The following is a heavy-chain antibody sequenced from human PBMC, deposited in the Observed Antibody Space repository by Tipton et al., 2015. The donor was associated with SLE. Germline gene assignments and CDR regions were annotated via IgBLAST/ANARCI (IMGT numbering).Heavy chain of an antibody. CDR2: ISYDGSNK. V-gene: IGHV3-30-3*01. CDR1: GFTFSSYA. J-gene: IGHJ4*02. D-gene: IGHD1-26*01. CDR3: ARLEWELLAYFDY. Sequence: RSLRLSCAASGFTFSSYAMHWVRQAPGKGLEWVAVISYDGSNKYYADSVKGRFTISRDNAKNTLYLQMNSLRAEDTAVYYCARLEWELLAYFDYWGQGTLVTVSS.